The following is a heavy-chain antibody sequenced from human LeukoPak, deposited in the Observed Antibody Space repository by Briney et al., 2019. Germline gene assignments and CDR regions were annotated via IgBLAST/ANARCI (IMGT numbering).Heavy chain of an antibody. V-gene: IGHV3-66*01. CDR2: LYVGGDT. D-gene: IGHD3-10*01. CDR1: GFTVNSDH. Sequence: GGSLRLSCAASGFTVNSDHMSWVRQAPGKRLEWVSALYVGGDTYYADSVKGRFTISRDNSKNTLYLQLNSLRAEDTAVYYCARASLRPGCFRHWGQGTLVTVSS. CDR3: ARASLRPGCFRH. J-gene: IGHJ1*01.